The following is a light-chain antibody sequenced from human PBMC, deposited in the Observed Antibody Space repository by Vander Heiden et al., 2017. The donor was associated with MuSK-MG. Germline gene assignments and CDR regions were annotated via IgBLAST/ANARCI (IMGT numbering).Light chain of an antibody. V-gene: IGKV3-20*01. CDR3: QQYGSSPPWT. Sequence: EIVLTPSPGTLSLSPGERASLSCRASQSVSSSYLAWYQQKPGQAPRLLIYGASSRATGIPDRFSGSGSGTDFNLTISRLEPEDFAVYYCQQYGSSPPWTFGQGTKVEIK. CDR2: GAS. CDR1: QSVSSSY. J-gene: IGKJ1*01.